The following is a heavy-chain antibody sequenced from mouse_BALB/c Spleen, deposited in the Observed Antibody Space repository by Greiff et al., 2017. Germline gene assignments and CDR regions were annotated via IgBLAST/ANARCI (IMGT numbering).Heavy chain of an antibody. D-gene: IGHD1-1*01. V-gene: IGHV5-6-5*01. CDR3: ARGRYYGSSYYAMDY. CDR2: ISSGGST. CDR1: GFTFSSYA. Sequence: EVKVVESGGGLVKPGGSLKLSCAASGFTFSSYAMSWVRQTPEKRLEWVASISSGGSTYYPDSVKGRFTISRDNARNILYLQMSSLRSEDTAMYYCARGRYYGSSYYAMDYWGQGTSVTVSS. J-gene: IGHJ4*01.